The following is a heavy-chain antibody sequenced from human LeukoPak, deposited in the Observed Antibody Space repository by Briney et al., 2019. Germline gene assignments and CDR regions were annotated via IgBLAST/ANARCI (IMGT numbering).Heavy chain of an antibody. V-gene: IGHV1-2*06. CDR2: INPNSGGT. D-gene: IGHD3-3*01. Sequence: ASVKVSFKASGYTFTGYYMHWVRQAPGQGLEWMGRINPNSGGTNYAQKFQGRVTMTRDTSISTAYMELSRLRSDDTAVYYCARDPRITIFGVVMGNWFDPWGQGTLVTVSS. CDR1: GYTFTGYY. J-gene: IGHJ5*02. CDR3: ARDPRITIFGVVMGNWFDP.